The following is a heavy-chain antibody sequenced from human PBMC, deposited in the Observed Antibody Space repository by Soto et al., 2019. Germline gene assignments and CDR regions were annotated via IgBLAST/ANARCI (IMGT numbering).Heavy chain of an antibody. CDR3: ARGGNYDFWSGYYHRFDWFDP. CDR1: GGSISSGGYS. Sequence: SETLSLTCAVSGGSISSGGYSWSWIRQPPGKGLEWIGYIYHSGSTYYNPSPKSRVTISVDRSKNQFSLKLSSVTAADTAVYYCARGGNYDFWSGYYHRFDWFDPWGQGTLVTVSS. CDR2: IYHSGST. D-gene: IGHD3-3*01. V-gene: IGHV4-30-2*01. J-gene: IGHJ5*02.